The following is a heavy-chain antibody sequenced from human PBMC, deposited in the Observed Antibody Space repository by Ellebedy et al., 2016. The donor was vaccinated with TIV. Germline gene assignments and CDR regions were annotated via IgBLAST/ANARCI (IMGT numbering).Heavy chain of an antibody. D-gene: IGHD4-23*01. CDR2: ITGSGGST. CDR1: GFTFSNYV. CDR3: AKVFSVEGFHAFDV. J-gene: IGHJ3*01. V-gene: IGHV3-23*01. Sequence: PGGSLRLSCTASGFTFSNYVMHWVRQAPGWGLAWVSTITGSGGSTYYADSVKGRFAVPRDNSKNARYLQMTSLRAEDTAVYYCAKVFSVEGFHAFDVWGHGTMVTVSS.